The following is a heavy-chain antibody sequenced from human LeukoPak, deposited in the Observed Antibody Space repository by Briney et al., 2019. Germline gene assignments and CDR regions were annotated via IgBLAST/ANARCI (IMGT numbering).Heavy chain of an antibody. D-gene: IGHD5-12*01. CDR1: GGSFSGYY. V-gene: IGHV4-34*01. J-gene: IGHJ4*02. CDR2: INHSGST. Sequence: SETLSLTCAVYGGSFSGYYWSWIRQPPGKGREWIGEINHSGSTNYNPSLKSRVTISVDTSKNQFSLKLSSVTAADTAVYYCARIHSGYDWGIDYWGQGTLVTVSS. CDR3: ARIHSGYDWGIDY.